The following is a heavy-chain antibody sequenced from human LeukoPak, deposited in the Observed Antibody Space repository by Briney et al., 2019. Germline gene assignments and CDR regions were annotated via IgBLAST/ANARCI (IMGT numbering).Heavy chain of an antibody. D-gene: IGHD1-26*01. V-gene: IGHV3-23*01. CDR3: AKNRGGSYYSGSDY. CDR2: ISGSGGDI. Sequence: GGSLRLSCAASGLSFSSFEMTWVRQAPGKGLEWVSYISGSGGDIFYADSVKGRFTISRDNSKNTLYLQMNSLRAEDTAVYYCAKNRGGSYYSGSDYWGQGTLVTVSS. J-gene: IGHJ4*02. CDR1: GLSFSSFE.